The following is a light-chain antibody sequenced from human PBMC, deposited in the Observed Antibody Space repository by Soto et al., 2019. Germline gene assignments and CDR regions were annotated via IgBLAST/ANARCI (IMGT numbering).Light chain of an antibody. CDR1: QSISSY. CDR2: AAS. Sequence: DIQMTQSPSSLSASLAHRVTITGRASQSISSYLNWYQQKPGKAPKLLIYAASSLQSGVPSRFSGSGSGTDFTLTISSLQPEDFATYYCQQSYSTPPAFGQGTKVDI. J-gene: IGKJ1*01. CDR3: QQSYSTPPA. V-gene: IGKV1-39*01.